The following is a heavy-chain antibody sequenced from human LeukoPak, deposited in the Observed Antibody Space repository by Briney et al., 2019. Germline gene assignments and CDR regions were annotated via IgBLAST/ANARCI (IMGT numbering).Heavy chain of an antibody. V-gene: IGHV3-74*01. J-gene: IGHJ4*02. CDR3: ARGPVGYSYGIAPFDY. Sequence: PGGSLRLSCAASGSTFSSYWMHWVRQAPGKGLVWVSRINSDGSSTSYADSVKGRFTISRDNAKNTLYLQMNSLRAEDTAVYYCARGPVGYSYGIAPFDYWGQGTLVTVSS. D-gene: IGHD5-18*01. CDR1: GSTFSSYW. CDR2: INSDGSST.